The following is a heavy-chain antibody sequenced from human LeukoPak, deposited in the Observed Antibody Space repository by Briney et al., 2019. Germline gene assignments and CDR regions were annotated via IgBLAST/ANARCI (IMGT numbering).Heavy chain of an antibody. CDR2: ISSSSSYI. J-gene: IGHJ6*02. CDR3: ARGRGYYGSGSYYYYYYGMDV. CDR1: GFTFSSYS. D-gene: IGHD3-10*01. V-gene: IGHV3-21*01. Sequence: GGSLRLSCAASGFTFSSYSMNWVRQAPGKGLEWVSSISSSSSYIYYADSVKGRFTISRDNAKNSLYLQMNSLRAEDTAVYYCARGRGYYGSGSYYYYYYGMDVWGQGTTVTVSS.